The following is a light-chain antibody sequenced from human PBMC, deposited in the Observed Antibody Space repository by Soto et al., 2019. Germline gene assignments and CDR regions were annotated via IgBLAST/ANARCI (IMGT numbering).Light chain of an antibody. Sequence: QSVLTQPPSVSGAPGQRVTISCTGSSSNIGAGYDVHWYQQLPGTAPKLLIYGNNNRPSGVPDRFSGSKSGTSASLAITGLQAEDVGDYYCQSYDSSLSGSGVFGGGTKLTDL. CDR3: QSYDSSLSGSGV. V-gene: IGLV1-40*01. J-gene: IGLJ2*01. CDR2: GNN. CDR1: SSNIGAGYD.